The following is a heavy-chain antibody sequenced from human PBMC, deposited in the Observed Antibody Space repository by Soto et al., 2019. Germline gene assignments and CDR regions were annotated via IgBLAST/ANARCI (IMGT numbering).Heavy chain of an antibody. CDR1: GYTFTSYA. CDR3: ARFIGGAYGMDV. Sequence: ASVKVSCKASGYTFTSYAMHCVRQAPGQRLEWMGWINVANGNTNYSQKFQGRVTITRDTSASTAYMELSSLRSEATAVYYCARFIGGAYGMDVWGQGTTVPVSS. D-gene: IGHD2-15*01. J-gene: IGHJ6*02. CDR2: INVANGNT. V-gene: IGHV1-3*01.